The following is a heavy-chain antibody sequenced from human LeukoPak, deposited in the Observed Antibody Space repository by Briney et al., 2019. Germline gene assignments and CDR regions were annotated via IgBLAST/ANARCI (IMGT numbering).Heavy chain of an antibody. V-gene: IGHV4-34*01. CDR3: AKSNGYGLVDI. CDR2: INHSGST. Sequence: SETLSLTCAVYGGSLSGYYWSWIRQPPGKGLEWIGEINHSGSTNYNPSLKSRVTISLDTSRNQFSLKLNSVTAADTAVYYCAKSNGYGLVDIWGQGTMVTVSS. D-gene: IGHD3-10*01. J-gene: IGHJ3*02. CDR1: GGSLSGYY.